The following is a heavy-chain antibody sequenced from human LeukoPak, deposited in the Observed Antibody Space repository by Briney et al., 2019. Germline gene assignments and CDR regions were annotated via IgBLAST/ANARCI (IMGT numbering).Heavy chain of an antibody. CDR1: GFSFSVST. J-gene: IGHJ4*02. Sequence: PGGSLRLSCAASGFSFSVSTMHWVRQAPGKGLEWVGRIRDKAESYATVYAASVKGRFTISRDDSQNTAYLQLNSLRSDDTAVYYCTRSLTGTTFGDYWGQGTLVTVSS. CDR3: TRSLTGTTFGDY. CDR2: IRDKAESYAT. D-gene: IGHD1-7*01. V-gene: IGHV3-73*01.